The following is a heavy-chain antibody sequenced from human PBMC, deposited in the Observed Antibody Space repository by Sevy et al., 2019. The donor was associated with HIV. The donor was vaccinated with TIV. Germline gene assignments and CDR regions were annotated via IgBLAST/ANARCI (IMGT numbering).Heavy chain of an antibody. D-gene: IGHD3-22*01. V-gene: IGHV3-33*03. J-gene: IGHJ3*01. CDR3: LSLPINYYDTSGSSGDDAFDL. CDR1: GFTFNNYG. Sequence: GGSLRLSCAASGFTFNNYGMHWVRQAPGKGLEWVAVIWNDQINKHYADSVKGRFTISRDNSKNTLYLQMNSLRAEDTAVYYCLSLPINYYDTSGSSGDDAFDLWGRGTMVTVSS. CDR2: IWNDQINK.